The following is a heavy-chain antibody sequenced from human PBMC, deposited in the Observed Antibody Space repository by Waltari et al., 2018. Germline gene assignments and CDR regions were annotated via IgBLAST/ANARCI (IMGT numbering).Heavy chain of an antibody. CDR3: AREVPRNGYIGLIYYYMDV. CDR2: IYYSGST. J-gene: IGHJ6*03. D-gene: IGHD5-12*01. Sequence: QLQLQESGPGLVKPSETLSLTCTVPGGPLSSSTHFWAWIRQPPGKGLEWIGSIYYSGSTYYNLSLKSRVTISVDRSTNQVSLKLTSVTAADTAVYFCAREVPRNGYIGLIYYYMDVWGKGTTVTVSS. CDR1: GGPLSSSTHF. V-gene: IGHV4-39*01.